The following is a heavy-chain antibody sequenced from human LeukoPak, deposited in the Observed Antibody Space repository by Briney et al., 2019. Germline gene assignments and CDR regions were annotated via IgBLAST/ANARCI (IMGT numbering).Heavy chain of an antibody. J-gene: IGHJ4*02. Sequence: GGSLRLSCAASGFTFSTYAMSWVRQAPGKGLEWVSTISGSSGNTLYADSVKGRFTISRDNSKNTLYLQMNSLRAEDTAVYYCANAHYYDSRGTPYYFDYWGQGTLVTVSS. CDR2: ISGSSGNT. V-gene: IGHV3-23*01. CDR1: GFTFSTYA. D-gene: IGHD3-22*01. CDR3: ANAHYYDSRGTPYYFDY.